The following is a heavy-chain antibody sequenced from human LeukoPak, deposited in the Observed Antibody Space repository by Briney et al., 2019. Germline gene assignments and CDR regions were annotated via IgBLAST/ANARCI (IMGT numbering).Heavy chain of an antibody. V-gene: IGHV1-46*02. CDR2: VNPSDGYT. J-gene: IGHJ4*02. D-gene: IGHD1-26*01. CDR3: ARDISTFSGTFPGGDH. CDR1: GYTFNRFY. Sequence: GASVKVSCKASGYTFNRFYIHWVRQARGQGLEWMGIVNPSDGYTTYAQKFQGRVTMTRDMSTSTVYMELSSLTSDGTAMYFCARDISTFSGTFPGGDHWGQGTLVTVSS.